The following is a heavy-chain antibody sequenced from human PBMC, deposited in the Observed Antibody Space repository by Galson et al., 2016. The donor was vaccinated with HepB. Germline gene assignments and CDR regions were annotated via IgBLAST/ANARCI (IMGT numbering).Heavy chain of an antibody. Sequence: SLRLSCAASGFTFSIHDMHWVRQAPGKGLEWVSAIETAGDTYYADSVKGRFTISRENAKNSLYLQMNSLRAGDTAVYYCARGKSLFTMPWNYGLDVWGKGTTGSVSS. V-gene: IGHV3-13*01. CDR1: GFTFSIHD. D-gene: IGHD2-2*01. J-gene: IGHJ6*04. CDR3: ARGKSLFTMPWNYGLDV. CDR2: IETAGDT.